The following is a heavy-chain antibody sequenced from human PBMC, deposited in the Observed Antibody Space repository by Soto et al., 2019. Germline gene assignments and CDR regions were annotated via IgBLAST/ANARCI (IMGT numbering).Heavy chain of an antibody. Sequence: GGSLRLSCAASGFTFSSYDMHWVRQATGKGLEWVSAIGTVGDTYYPGSVKGRFTISRENAKNSLYLQMNSLRAGDTAVYYCARGGYYYDSSGYYFDYWGQGTLVTVSS. D-gene: IGHD3-22*01. CDR3: ARGGYYYDSSGYYFDY. CDR2: IGTVGDT. CDR1: GFTFSSYD. J-gene: IGHJ4*02. V-gene: IGHV3-13*01.